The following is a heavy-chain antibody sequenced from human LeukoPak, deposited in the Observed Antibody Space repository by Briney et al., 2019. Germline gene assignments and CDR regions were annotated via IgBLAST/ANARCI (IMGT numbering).Heavy chain of an antibody. CDR3: SRGPIQLWVHNGMDV. Sequence: GGSLRLSCRTSGFTLGDHAMSWVRQAPGKGLEGVGFISSVGYRGTTEYAASVKGRFTISRDDSKGVVHLQMNALKSEDTAVYYCSRGPIQLWVHNGMDVWGQGTTVTVSS. CDR2: ISSVGYRGTT. D-gene: IGHD5-18*01. J-gene: IGHJ6*02. CDR1: GFTLGDHA. V-gene: IGHV3-49*04.